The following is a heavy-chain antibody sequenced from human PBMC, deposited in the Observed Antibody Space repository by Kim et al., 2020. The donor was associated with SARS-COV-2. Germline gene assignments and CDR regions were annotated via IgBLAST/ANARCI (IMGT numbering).Heavy chain of an antibody. J-gene: IGHJ4*02. CDR3: QTTTVTTGLLDY. Sequence: YYADSVKGRFTIARDNSKNTLYLQMNSLRAEDTAVYYCQTTTVTTGLLDYWGQGTLVTVSS. V-gene: IGHV3-30*01. D-gene: IGHD4-17*01.